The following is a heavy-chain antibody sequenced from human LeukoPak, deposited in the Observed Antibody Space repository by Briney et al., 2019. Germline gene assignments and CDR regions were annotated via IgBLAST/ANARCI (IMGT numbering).Heavy chain of an antibody. CDR1: GGSISSYY. CDR3: ARQDGRRRYFDY. V-gene: IGHV4-59*01. D-gene: IGHD5-24*01. J-gene: IGHJ4*02. CDR2: IYYSGST. Sequence: SETLSLTCTVSGGSISSYYWSWIRQPPGKGLEWIGYIYYSGSTNYNPSLKSGVTISVDTSKNQFSLKLSSVTAADTAVYYCARQDGRRRYFDYWGQGTLVTVSS.